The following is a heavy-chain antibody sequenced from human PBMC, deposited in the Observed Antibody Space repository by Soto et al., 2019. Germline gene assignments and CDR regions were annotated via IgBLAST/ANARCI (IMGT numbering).Heavy chain of an antibody. D-gene: IGHD2-15*01. CDR3: AIGEVVASIWFDP. Sequence: QVQMQESGPGLVKPSQTLYLTCSVSGGSIIDSGSFYWNWIRQHPGKGLERIGYIYYSGSTYYNRSLRGRATISLDTSKNQLSLKLTSVTAADTAIYYCAIGEVVASIWFDPWCQGTLVTVSS. J-gene: IGHJ5*02. V-gene: IGHV4-31*03. CDR1: GGSIIDSGSFY. CDR2: IYYSGST.